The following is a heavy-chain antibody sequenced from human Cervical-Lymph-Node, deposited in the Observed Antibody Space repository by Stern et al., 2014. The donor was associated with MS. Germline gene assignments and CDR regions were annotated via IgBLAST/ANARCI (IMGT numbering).Heavy chain of an antibody. Sequence: QLVQSGSELKKPGASVKVSCKASGCKFTSSAINWVRQAPGKGLEWMGWINTYTGAPTYGQDFTGRVVFSLDTSVTTAYLQINSLKPEDTAMYYCTTQGARGFGNSPTTFWGQGTLVTVSS. CDR1: GCKFTSSA. J-gene: IGHJ4*02. CDR3: TTQGARGFGNSPTTF. V-gene: IGHV7-4-1*02. D-gene: IGHD4-23*01. CDR2: INTYTGAP.